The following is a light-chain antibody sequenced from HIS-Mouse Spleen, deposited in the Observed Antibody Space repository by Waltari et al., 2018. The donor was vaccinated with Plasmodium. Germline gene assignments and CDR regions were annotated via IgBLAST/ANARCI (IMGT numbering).Light chain of an antibody. CDR2: EVS. CDR1: SSDVGGYNY. V-gene: IGLV2-8*01. CDR3: SSYAGSNNLV. J-gene: IGLJ2*01. Sequence: QSALTQPPSASGSPGPSVTLSCTGTSSDVGGYNYSSWYQQPPGTAPKLMIYEVSQRPSGVPDRFSGSKSGNTASLTVSGLQAEDEADYYCSSYAGSNNLVFGGGTKLTVL.